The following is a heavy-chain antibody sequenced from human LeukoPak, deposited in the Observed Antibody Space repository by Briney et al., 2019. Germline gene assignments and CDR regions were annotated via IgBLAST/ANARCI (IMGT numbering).Heavy chain of an antibody. D-gene: IGHD6-13*01. CDR2: VYPGDSNT. Sequence: PGASLKISCQGYGHIFTTYWIAWVRQMPGKGLEWMGIVYPGDSNTRYSPSFQGQVTISADKSITTAYLQWSSLKASDTAMYFCARRSAANAFDIWGQGTMVTVSS. CDR1: GHIFTTYW. CDR3: ARRSAANAFDI. V-gene: IGHV5-51*01. J-gene: IGHJ3*02.